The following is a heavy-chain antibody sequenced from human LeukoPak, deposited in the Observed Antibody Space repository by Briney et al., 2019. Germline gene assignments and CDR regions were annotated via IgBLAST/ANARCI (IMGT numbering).Heavy chain of an antibody. Sequence: GESLKISCKGSGYSFTSYWIGWVRQMPGKGLEWMGIIYPGDSDTRYSPSFQGQVTISADKSISTAYLQWSSLKASDTAMYYCARRRPHPKTSRYNWFDPWGQGTLVTVSS. CDR1: GYSFTSYW. CDR3: ARRRPHPKTSRYNWFDP. J-gene: IGHJ5*02. V-gene: IGHV5-51*01. CDR2: IYPGDSDT.